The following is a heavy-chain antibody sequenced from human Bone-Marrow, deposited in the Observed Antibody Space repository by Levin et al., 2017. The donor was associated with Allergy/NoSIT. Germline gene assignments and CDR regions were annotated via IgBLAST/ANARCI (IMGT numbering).Heavy chain of an antibody. V-gene: IGHV4-59*01. Sequence: SQTLSLTCTVSGGSISSYYWSWIRQPPGKGLEWIGYIYYSGSTNYNPSLKSRVTISVDTSKNQFSLKLSSVTAADTAVYYCARDAAQRYCTNGVCDYYYYGMDVWGQGTTVTVSS. D-gene: IGHD2-8*01. J-gene: IGHJ6*02. CDR3: ARDAAQRYCTNGVCDYYYYGMDV. CDR2: IYYSGST. CDR1: GGSISSYY.